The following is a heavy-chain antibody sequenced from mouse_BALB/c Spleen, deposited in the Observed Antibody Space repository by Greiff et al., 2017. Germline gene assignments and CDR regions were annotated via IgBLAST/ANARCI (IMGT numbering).Heavy chain of an antibody. Sequence: QVQLQQSGAELAKPGASVKMSCKASGYTFTSYWMHWVKQRPGQGLEWIGYINPSTGYTEYNQKFKDKATLTADKSSSTAYMQLSSLTSEDSAVYYCTRWGNYVYAMDYWGQGTSVTVSS. V-gene: IGHV1-7*01. CDR3: TRWGNYVYAMDY. D-gene: IGHD2-1*01. CDR2: INPSTGYT. CDR1: GYTFTSYW. J-gene: IGHJ4*01.